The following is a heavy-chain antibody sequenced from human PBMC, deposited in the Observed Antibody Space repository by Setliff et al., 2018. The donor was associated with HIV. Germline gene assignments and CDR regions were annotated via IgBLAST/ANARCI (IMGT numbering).Heavy chain of an antibody. J-gene: IGHJ3*02. CDR3: ARSRSTRDAFDI. CDR1: GFTFIDYA. V-gene: IGHV3-21*01. CDR2: ISSSGSYI. D-gene: IGHD2-2*01. Sequence: GGSLRLSCTASGFTFIDYALNWVRQAPGKGLEWVSSISSSGSYIYYAESVKGRSTISRDNSLYLQMDSLRAEDTAVYYCARSRSTRDAFDIWGQGTMVTVSS.